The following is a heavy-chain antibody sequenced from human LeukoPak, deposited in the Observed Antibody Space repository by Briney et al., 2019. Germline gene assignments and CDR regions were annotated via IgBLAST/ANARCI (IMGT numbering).Heavy chain of an antibody. D-gene: IGHD2-15*01. V-gene: IGHV4-39*07. CDR1: GGSISSYY. J-gene: IGHJ5*02. CDR2: IYYSGST. Sequence: SETLSLTCIVSGGSISSYYWGWIRRPPGKGLEWIGSIYYSGSTYYNPSLKSRVTISVDTSKNQFSLKLSSVTAADTAVYYCARDYVGRFDPWGQGTLVTVSS. CDR3: ARDYVGRFDP.